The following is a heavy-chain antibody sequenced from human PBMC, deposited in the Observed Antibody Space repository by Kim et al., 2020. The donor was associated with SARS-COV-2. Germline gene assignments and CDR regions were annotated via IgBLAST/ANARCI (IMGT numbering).Heavy chain of an antibody. Sequence: GGSLRLSCAASGFTFSSYWMSWVRQAPGKGLEWVANIKQDGSEKYYMDSVKGRFTISRDNAKNSLYLQMNSLRAEDTAVYYCAGYCSGGSCYQYYFDYWGQGTLVTVSS. J-gene: IGHJ4*02. CDR3: AGYCSGGSCYQYYFDY. D-gene: IGHD2-15*01. CDR2: IKQDGSEK. V-gene: IGHV3-7*01. CDR1: GFTFSSYW.